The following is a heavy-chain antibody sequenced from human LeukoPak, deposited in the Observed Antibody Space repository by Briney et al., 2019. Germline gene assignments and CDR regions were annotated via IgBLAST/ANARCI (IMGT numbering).Heavy chain of an antibody. CDR3: ARPQPNWNDDGLDAFDI. J-gene: IGHJ3*02. CDR1: GFTFSSYG. CDR2: IWYDGSNK. Sequence: PGGSLRLSCAASGFTFSSYGMHWVRQAPGKGLEWVAVIWYDGSNKYYADSVKGRFTISRDNSKNTLYLQMNSLRAEDTAVYYCARPQPNWNDDGLDAFDIWGQGTMVTVSS. D-gene: IGHD1-20*01. V-gene: IGHV3-33*01.